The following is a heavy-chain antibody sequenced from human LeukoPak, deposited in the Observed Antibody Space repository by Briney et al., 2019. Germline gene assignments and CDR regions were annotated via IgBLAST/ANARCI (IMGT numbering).Heavy chain of an antibody. V-gene: IGHV1-2*02. CDR2: INPNSGAT. CDR1: GYTFTDYY. J-gene: IGHJ1*01. CDR3: AREGSITAGVTISSQR. Sequence: PEASVKVSCKASGYTFTDYYMHWVRQAPGQGLEWMGWINPNSGATDYAQKFRGRVTMTSDTSISTAYMEVRSLRSDDTAVYYCAREGSITAGVTISSQRGGQGPLVPV. D-gene: IGHD3-10*01.